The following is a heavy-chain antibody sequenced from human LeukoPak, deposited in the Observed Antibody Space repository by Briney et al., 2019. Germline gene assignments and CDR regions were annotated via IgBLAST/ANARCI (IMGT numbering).Heavy chain of an antibody. CDR2: INPNSGVT. V-gene: IGHV1-2*02. J-gene: IGHJ4*02. CDR1: GYTFTDSH. Sequence: ASVWVSCKASGYTFTDSHIHWVRQAPGQGLEWMGWINPNSGVTNSAQNFQGRVTMTRDTSITTAYMELNRLTPDDTAVYYCARDAYCGGGCSLPGGDYWGQGTLVTVSS. D-gene: IGHD2-21*02. CDR3: ARDAYCGGGCSLPGGDY.